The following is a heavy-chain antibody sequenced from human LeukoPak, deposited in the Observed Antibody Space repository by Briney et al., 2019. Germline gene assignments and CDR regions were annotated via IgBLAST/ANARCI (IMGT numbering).Heavy chain of an antibody. Sequence: GGSLRLSCVASGLNFDDSAMHWVRQAPGKGLEWVSLISADGGSTFSADSVKGRFSISRDNSKNSLYLQMNSLRAEDTAVYFCAGGDYDRGFDYWGQGILVTVSS. CDR3: AGGDYDRGFDY. CDR1: GLNFDDSA. J-gene: IGHJ4*02. CDR2: ISADGGST. D-gene: IGHD3-22*01. V-gene: IGHV3-43*02.